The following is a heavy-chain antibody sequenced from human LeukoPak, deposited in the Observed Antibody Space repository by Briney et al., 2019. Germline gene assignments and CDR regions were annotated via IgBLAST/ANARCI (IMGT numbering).Heavy chain of an antibody. CDR1: GGPISSYY. V-gene: IGHV4-59*01. J-gene: IGHJ4*02. Sequence: NPSENLSLTCSVSGGPISSYYWSWIRQPPGKGLEWIGNIYYSGSTNYNPSLKSRVTISVDTSKNQFSLKLSSVTAADTAVYYCARSYDSSGYYFDYWGQGTLVTVSS. D-gene: IGHD3-22*01. CDR2: IYYSGST. CDR3: ARSYDSSGYYFDY.